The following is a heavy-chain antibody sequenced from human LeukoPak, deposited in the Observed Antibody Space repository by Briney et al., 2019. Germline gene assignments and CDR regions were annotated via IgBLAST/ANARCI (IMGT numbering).Heavy chain of an antibody. Sequence: GASVSVSCKASGYSFTGYYIHWVRQAPGQGPEWMGWINPNSGGTKYAQRFQGRVTMTRDTSISTAYMDLSSLTSDDTAVYFCARGCRDSIGPCLDSWGQGTLVTVSS. CDR2: INPNSGGT. V-gene: IGHV1-2*02. CDR3: ARGCRDSIGPCLDS. D-gene: IGHD3-22*01. CDR1: GYSFTGYY. J-gene: IGHJ5*01.